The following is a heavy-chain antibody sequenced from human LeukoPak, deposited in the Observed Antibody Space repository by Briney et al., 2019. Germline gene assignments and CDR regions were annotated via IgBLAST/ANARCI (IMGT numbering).Heavy chain of an antibody. CDR1: GYTFTTYD. Sequence: GASVKVSCKASGYTFTTYDINWVRQATGQGLEWMGWMNPNSGNTGYAQRFQGRVTMTRDTSISTAYKELNSLTSEDTAVYYCAKNVRDTGTFDYWGQGTLVTVSS. V-gene: IGHV1-8*01. D-gene: IGHD5-18*01. CDR3: AKNVRDTGTFDY. J-gene: IGHJ4*02. CDR2: MNPNSGNT.